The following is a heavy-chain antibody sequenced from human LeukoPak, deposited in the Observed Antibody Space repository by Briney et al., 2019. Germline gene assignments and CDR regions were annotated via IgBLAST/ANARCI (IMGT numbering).Heavy chain of an antibody. D-gene: IGHD6-13*01. V-gene: IGHV1-18*01. CDR1: GYTFTSYG. CDR3: ARDHKLIAAAGIWFDP. J-gene: IGHJ5*02. CDR2: ISAYNGNT. Sequence: ASVTVSFMASGYTFTSYGISWVRQASGQGLEWMGWISAYNGNTNYAQKLQGRVTMTTDTSTSTAYMELRSLRSDDTAVYYCARDHKLIAAAGIWFDPCGQGTLVTVSS.